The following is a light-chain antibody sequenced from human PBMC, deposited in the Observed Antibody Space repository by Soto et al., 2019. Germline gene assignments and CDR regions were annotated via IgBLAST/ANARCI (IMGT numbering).Light chain of an antibody. Sequence: QSVLTQPPSVSGAPGQRVTISCTGSSSNIGAGYDVHWYQQLPGTAPKLLIYGNSNRPSGVPDRFSGSKSGTSASLAITGLQAEDVVDYYCQSHDSSRSGLSVFGTGPMSPS. J-gene: IGLJ1*01. CDR3: QSHDSSRSGLSV. V-gene: IGLV1-40*01. CDR1: SSNIGAGYD. CDR2: GNS.